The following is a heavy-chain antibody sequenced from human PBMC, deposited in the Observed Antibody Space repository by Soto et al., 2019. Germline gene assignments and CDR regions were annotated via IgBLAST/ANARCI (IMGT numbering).Heavy chain of an antibody. CDR1: GFIFSNY. Sequence: QVQLVESGGGVVQPGRSLRLSCAASGFIFSNYMHWVRQAPGKGRDWVALMSYDGRNKYYADSVKGRFTISRDNSKNTLYRQMNSRRAEDTAVYYGASDSSGRVDDAFDIWGQGTMVTVSS. D-gene: IGHD1-26*01. CDR2: MSYDGRNK. J-gene: IGHJ3*02. V-gene: IGHV3-30*04. CDR3: ASDSSGRVDDAFDI.